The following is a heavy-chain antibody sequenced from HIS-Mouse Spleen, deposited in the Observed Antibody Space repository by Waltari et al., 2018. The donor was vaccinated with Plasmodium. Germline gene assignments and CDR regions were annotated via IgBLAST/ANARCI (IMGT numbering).Heavy chain of an antibody. CDR1: GFHSRSYW. D-gene: IGHD6-13*01. CDR3: ASSWYWYFDL. V-gene: IGHV3-7*01. Sequence: EVQLVESGGGLVKPGGSLRLSCAAAGFHSRSYWMSCVRQAPGKGLEWVANIKQDGSEKYYVDSVKGRFTISRDNAKNSLYLQMNSLRAEDTAVYYCASSWYWYFDLWGRGTLVTVSS. CDR2: IKQDGSEK. J-gene: IGHJ2*01.